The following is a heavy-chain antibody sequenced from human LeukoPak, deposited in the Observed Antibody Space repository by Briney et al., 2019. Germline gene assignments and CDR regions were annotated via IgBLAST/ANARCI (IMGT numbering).Heavy chain of an antibody. CDR3: MSPMTTVPSRDY. J-gene: IGHJ4*02. CDR1: GFTFSSFA. CDR2: ISYSGDNT. V-gene: IGHV3-23*01. Sequence: GGSLRLSCAASGFTFSSFAMTWVRQAPGKGLEWVSAISYSGDNTYYADSVKGRFTISRDNSKNTLYLQMNSLRAEDTAVYYCMSPMTTVPSRDYWGQGTLVTVSS. D-gene: IGHD4-17*01.